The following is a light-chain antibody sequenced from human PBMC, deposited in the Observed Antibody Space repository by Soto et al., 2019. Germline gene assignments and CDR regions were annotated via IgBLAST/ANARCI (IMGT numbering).Light chain of an antibody. J-gene: IGLJ1*01. CDR3: QVWNSSSDHYV. CDR1: NIGTES. CDR2: NDK. Sequence: SYELTQLLSVSVAPGQTARITCGGYNIGTESVRWYQQKPGQAPVMVVYNDKDRPSGIPKRFSGSNSGNTATLTISRVEAGDEADYYCQVWNSSSDHYVFGSGTKVTVL. V-gene: IGLV3-21*02.